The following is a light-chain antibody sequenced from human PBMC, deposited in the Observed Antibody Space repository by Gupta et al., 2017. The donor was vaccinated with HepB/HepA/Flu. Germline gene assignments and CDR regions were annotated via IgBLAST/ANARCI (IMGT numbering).Light chain of an antibody. CDR2: KAS. J-gene: IGKJ4*01. CDR1: QSIGIS. CDR3: QQFNSYSLT. Sequence: DIQMTQSPSTLSASVGDRVTLTCRASQSIGISLAWYQQKPGKAPNLLIYKASSLQSGVPSRFSGSGSGTEFTLTISSLQPDDFATYYCQQFNSYSLTFGGRPTVEI. V-gene: IGKV1-5*03.